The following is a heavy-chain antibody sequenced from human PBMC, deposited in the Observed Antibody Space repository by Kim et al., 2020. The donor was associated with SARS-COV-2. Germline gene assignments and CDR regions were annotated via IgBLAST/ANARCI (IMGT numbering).Heavy chain of an antibody. J-gene: IGHJ3*02. CDR1: GGSISSYY. CDR3: ARNNALDI. V-gene: IGHV4-59*01. Sequence: SETLSLTCTVSGGSISSYYWSWIRQPPGKGLEWIGYIYYSGSTNYNPSLKSRVTISLDTSKNQFSLKLNSVTAADTAAFYVARNNALDIWGQGTMVIASS. CDR2: IYYSGST.